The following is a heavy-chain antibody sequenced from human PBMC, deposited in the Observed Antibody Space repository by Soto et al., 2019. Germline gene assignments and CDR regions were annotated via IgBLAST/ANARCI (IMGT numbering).Heavy chain of an antibody. D-gene: IGHD4-17*01. J-gene: IGHJ6*02. CDR2: GSGRGGST. V-gene: IGHV3-23*01. CDR3: ARDSTVTTSLYFYYYGFDV. Sequence: VQLLESGGGLVQPGGSLRLACTASGFTFNHYAMSWVRQAPGKGLEWVSAGSGRGGSTKYADSVKGRFTISRDNSNSTLYLQMDSLRGEDTAVYYCARDSTVTTSLYFYYYGFDVWGQGTTVTVSS. CDR1: GFTFNHYA.